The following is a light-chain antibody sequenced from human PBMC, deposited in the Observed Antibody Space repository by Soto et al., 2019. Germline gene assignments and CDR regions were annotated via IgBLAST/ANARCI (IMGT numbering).Light chain of an antibody. CDR1: QRVSGK. Sequence: EVLMTQSPATLSVSPGERATLSCRASQRVSGKLAWYQQKPGQAPRLLIYDASTRATGIPARFSGSGSGTVFTPTISSLQSEDFAVYYCQQSNTWPWTFGQGTKVEIK. V-gene: IGKV3-15*01. CDR2: DAS. J-gene: IGKJ1*01. CDR3: QQSNTWPWT.